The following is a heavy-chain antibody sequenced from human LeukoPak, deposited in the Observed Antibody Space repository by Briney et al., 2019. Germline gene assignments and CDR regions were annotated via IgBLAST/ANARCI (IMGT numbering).Heavy chain of an antibody. CDR1: GGTFSNYA. Sequence: GASVKVSCKASGGTFSNYAISWVRQAPGQGLEWMGIINPSGGSTSYAQKFQGRVTMTRDMSTSTVYMEMSSLRSEDTAVYFCARDRHIAVVTASTAVNVFDIWGQGTVVSVPS. CDR3: ARDRHIAVVTASTAVNVFDI. CDR2: INPSGGST. V-gene: IGHV1-46*01. D-gene: IGHD2-21*02. J-gene: IGHJ3*02.